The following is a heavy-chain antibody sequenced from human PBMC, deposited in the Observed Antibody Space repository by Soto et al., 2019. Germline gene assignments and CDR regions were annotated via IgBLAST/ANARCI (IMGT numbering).Heavy chain of an antibody. J-gene: IGHJ4*02. CDR2: IYYSGST. CDR1: GGSISSGDYF. D-gene: IGHD3-22*01. Sequence: PSETLSLTCTVSGGSISSGDYFWSWIRQPPGKGLEWIGYIYYSGSTYYNPSLKSRVTISLDTSKNQFSLKLSSVTAADTAVYYCAREFRPFYDNSGYSDYWGQGTLVTVSS. CDR3: AREFRPFYDNSGYSDY. V-gene: IGHV4-30-4*01.